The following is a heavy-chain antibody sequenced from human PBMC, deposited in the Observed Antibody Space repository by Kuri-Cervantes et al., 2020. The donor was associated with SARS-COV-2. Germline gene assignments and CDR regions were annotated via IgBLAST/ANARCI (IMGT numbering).Heavy chain of an antibody. CDR3: VKSTMTTYGGIVSDY. V-gene: IGHV3-21*04. CDR1: GFTVSSNY. Sequence: GESLKISCAASGFTVSSNYMSWVRQAPGKGLEWVSSISSSSSYIYYADSVKGRFTISRDNAKNTLYLQMNGLRPEDTAVYFCVKSTMTTYGGIVSDYWGQGTLVTVSS. CDR2: ISSSSSYI. D-gene: IGHD3-16*01. J-gene: IGHJ4*02.